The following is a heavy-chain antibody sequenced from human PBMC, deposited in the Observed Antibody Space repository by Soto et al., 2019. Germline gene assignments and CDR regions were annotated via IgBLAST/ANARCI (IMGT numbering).Heavy chain of an antibody. CDR3: ATWHEREHAYDV. V-gene: IGHV3-53*01. Sequence: DVQLVESVGGLMQPGESLRLSCGAFGFTISGKKYVAWVRQAPGKGLEWVSALYDIDGSFYADSVKGRFTTSSDSSKTTVYLQMNDLRPDDTAVYYCATWHEREHAYDVWGLGTTVTVSS. J-gene: IGHJ3*01. D-gene: IGHD1-1*01. CDR2: LYDIDGS. CDR1: GFTISGKKY.